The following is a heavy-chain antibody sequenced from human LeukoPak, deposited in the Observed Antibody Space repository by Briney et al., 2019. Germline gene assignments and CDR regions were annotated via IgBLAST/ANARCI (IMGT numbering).Heavy chain of an antibody. V-gene: IGHV3-43*02. CDR2: ISGDGGST. CDR3: ARESETSGWYDY. CDR1: GFIFDNYA. D-gene: IGHD6-19*01. Sequence: GSLRLSCAAPGFIFDNYAIHWVRQAPGKGLEWVSLISGDGGSTFYADSVRGRFTISRGNTRKSLSLQMSSLRSEDTALYYCARESETSGWYDYWGQGTLVTVSS. J-gene: IGHJ4*02.